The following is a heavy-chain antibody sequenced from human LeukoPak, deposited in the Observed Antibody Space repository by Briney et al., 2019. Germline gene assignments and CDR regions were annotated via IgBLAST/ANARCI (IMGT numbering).Heavy chain of an antibody. D-gene: IGHD3-22*01. J-gene: IGHJ4*02. CDR1: GDSISSYY. CDR2: IYASGST. Sequence: SETLSLTCTVSGDSISSYYWSWIRQPPGKGLEWVGYIYASGSTNYNPSLKSRVTISVDTSKNQFSLKLNSVTATDAAVYYCARYRANYYDSSGSQGHFDYWGQGTLVTVSS. CDR3: ARYRANYYDSSGSQGHFDY. V-gene: IGHV4-59*01.